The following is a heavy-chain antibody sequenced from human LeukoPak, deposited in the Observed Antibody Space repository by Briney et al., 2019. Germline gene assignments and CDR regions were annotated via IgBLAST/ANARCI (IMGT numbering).Heavy chain of an antibody. CDR1: GFTVSSNY. Sequence: GGSLRHSCAASGFTVSSNYMSWVRQAPGKGLEWVSVIYSGGSTYYADSVKGRFTISRDNSKNTLYLQMNSLGAEDTAVYYCARVVALYGMDVWGQGTTVTVSS. CDR2: IYSGGST. V-gene: IGHV3-53*01. CDR3: ARVVALYGMDV. J-gene: IGHJ6*02.